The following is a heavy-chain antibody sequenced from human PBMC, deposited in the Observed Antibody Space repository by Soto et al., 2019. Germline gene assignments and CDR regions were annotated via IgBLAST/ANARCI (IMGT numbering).Heavy chain of an antibody. V-gene: IGHV1-69*13. D-gene: IGHD3-9*01. J-gene: IGHJ4*02. CDR1: GGTFISYA. Sequence: SVEVSFKGSGGTFISYAISWVRQAPGQGLEWMGGIIPIFGTANYAQKFQGGVTITADESTSTAYMELSSLRSEDTAVYYCARENFDWYYYFDYWGQGTLVTVSS. CDR2: IIPIFGTA. CDR3: ARENFDWYYYFDY.